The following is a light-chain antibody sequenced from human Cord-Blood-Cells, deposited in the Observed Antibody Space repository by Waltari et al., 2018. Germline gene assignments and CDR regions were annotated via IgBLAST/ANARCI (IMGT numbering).Light chain of an antibody. CDR1: SSYVGGYNY. J-gene: IGLJ3*02. V-gene: IGLV2-14*01. Sequence: QSALTQPASVSGSPGQSITISCTATSSYVGGYNYVSWYQQHPGKAPKLMIYDVSKRPSGVSNRFSGSKSGNTASLTISGLQAEDEADYYCSSYTSSSTLVFGGGTKLTVL. CDR3: SSYTSSSTLV. CDR2: DVS.